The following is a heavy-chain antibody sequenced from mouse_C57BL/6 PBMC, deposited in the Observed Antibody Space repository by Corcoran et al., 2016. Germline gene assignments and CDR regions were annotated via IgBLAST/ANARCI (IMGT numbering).Heavy chain of an antibody. J-gene: IGHJ4*01. CDR1: GYTFTSYG. CDR3: ARIGSTYAMDY. D-gene: IGHD1-1*01. V-gene: IGHV1-81*01. Sequence: QVQLQQSGAELARPGASVKLSCKASGYTFTSYGISWVKQRTGQGLEWIGEIYPRSGNTYYNEKFKGKATLTADKSSSTAYMELSSLTSEDSAVYFCARIGSTYAMDYWGQGTSVTVSS. CDR2: IYPRSGNT.